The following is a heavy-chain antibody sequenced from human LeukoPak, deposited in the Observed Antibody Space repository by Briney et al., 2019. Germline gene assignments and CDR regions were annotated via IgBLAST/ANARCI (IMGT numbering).Heavy chain of an antibody. V-gene: IGHV1-2*02. Sequence: ASVKVSCKASGYTFTGYYMHWVRQAPGRGLEWMGWINPNSGGTNYAQKFQGRVTMTRDTSISTAYMELSRLRSDDTAVYYCAKEAMGATASKGGPFFDYWGQGTLVTVSS. CDR3: AKEAMGATASKGGPFFDY. J-gene: IGHJ4*02. D-gene: IGHD1-26*01. CDR1: GYTFTGYY. CDR2: INPNSGGT.